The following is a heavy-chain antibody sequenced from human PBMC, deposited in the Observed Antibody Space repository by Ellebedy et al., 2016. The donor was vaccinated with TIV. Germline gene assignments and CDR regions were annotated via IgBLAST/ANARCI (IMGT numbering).Heavy chain of an antibody. J-gene: IGHJ4*02. V-gene: IGHV3-7*03. CDR1: GFTFSSYW. D-gene: IGHD3-22*01. CDR3: ARGPYYYDSSGRDY. Sequence: PGGSLRLSCAASGFTFSSYWMRWVRQAPGKGLEWVANIKQDGSEKYYVGSVKGRFTISRDNSKNSVFLQMNSLRVEDTAVYYCARGPYYYDSSGRDYWGQGTLVTVSS. CDR2: IKQDGSEK.